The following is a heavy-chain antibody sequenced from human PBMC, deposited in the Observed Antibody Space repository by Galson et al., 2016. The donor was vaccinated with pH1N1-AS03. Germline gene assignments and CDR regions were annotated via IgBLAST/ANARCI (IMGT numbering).Heavy chain of an antibody. V-gene: IGHV4-59*01. CDR2: TFYGGST. J-gene: IGHJ6*02. CDR3: ASRSSVLYSYGSDV. Sequence: ETLSLTCSVSGDSLDTFSWAWIRQPPGKGLEWIGFTFYGGSTHYNPSLKSRITISVDTSKNLFSLQLKSVTAADTAVYYCASRSSVLYSYGSDVWGQGTTAIVSS. D-gene: IGHD3-10*01. CDR1: GDSLDTFS.